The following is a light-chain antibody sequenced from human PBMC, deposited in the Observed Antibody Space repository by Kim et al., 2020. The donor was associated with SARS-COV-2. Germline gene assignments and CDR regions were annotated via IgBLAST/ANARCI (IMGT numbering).Light chain of an antibody. V-gene: IGLV3-19*01. Sequence: VASGQTVRITCQGDSLRSYYATWYQQKPGQAPILVIYGKNNRPSGIPDRFSGSSSGNTASLTITGTQAGDEADYYCNSRDNNDNVVFGGGTQLTVL. CDR3: NSRDNNDNVV. CDR2: GKN. CDR1: SLRSYY. J-gene: IGLJ3*02.